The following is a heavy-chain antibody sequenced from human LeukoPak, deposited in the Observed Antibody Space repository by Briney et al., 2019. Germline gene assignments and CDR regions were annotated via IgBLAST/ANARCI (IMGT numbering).Heavy chain of an antibody. Sequence: PGGSLRLSCAASGFTFSSYAMSWVCQAPGKGLEWVSAISGSGGSTYYADSVKGRFTISRDNSKNRLYLQMNSLRAEDTAVYYCAKNPAIRVEPHYYYYYMDVWGKGTTVTVSS. J-gene: IGHJ6*03. D-gene: IGHD1-1*01. CDR1: GFTFSSYA. CDR2: ISGSGGST. CDR3: AKNPAIRVEPHYYYYYMDV. V-gene: IGHV3-23*01.